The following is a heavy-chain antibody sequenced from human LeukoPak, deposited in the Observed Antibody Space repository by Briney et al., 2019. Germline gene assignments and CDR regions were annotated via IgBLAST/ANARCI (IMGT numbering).Heavy chain of an antibody. Sequence: GGPLRLSCAASGFTFSTYGMHWVRQAPGKGLEWLTDIWYDGSNKYYTDSVKGRFTISRDNSKNTLYLQMSSLRAEDTAVYYCARDSGVSYYDFWSGYYIYYGMDVWGQGTTVTVSS. D-gene: IGHD3-3*01. CDR3: ARDSGVSYYDFWSGYYIYYGMDV. V-gene: IGHV3-33*01. J-gene: IGHJ6*02. CDR1: GFTFSTYG. CDR2: IWYDGSNK.